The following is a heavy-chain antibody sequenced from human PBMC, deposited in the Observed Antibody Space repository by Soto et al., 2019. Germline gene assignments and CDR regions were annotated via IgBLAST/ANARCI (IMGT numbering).Heavy chain of an antibody. CDR2: ISGSGGST. J-gene: IGHJ4*02. D-gene: IGHD2-8*01. Sequence: LRLSCAASGFTFSTYAMSWVRQARGKGLEWVSTISGSGGSTYYADSVKGRFTISRDNSKNTLDLQMNSLRAEDTAVYYCVKDADADCNNGLCQEFDFWGPGTLVTVSS. CDR3: VKDADADCNNGLCQEFDF. CDR1: GFTFSTYA. V-gene: IGHV3-23*01.